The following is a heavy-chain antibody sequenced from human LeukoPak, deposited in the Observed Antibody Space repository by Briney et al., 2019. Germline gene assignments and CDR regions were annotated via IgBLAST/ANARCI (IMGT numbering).Heavy chain of an antibody. V-gene: IGHV4-39*07. CDR1: GGSISSSSYY. Sequence: PSQTLSLTCTVSGGSISSSSYYWGWIRQPPGKGLEWIGSIYYSGSTYYNPSLKSRVTISVDTSRNQFSLKLSSVTAADTAVYYCARINHSSWNAFDIWGQGTMVTVSS. CDR2: IYYSGST. D-gene: IGHD6-13*01. CDR3: ARINHSSWNAFDI. J-gene: IGHJ3*02.